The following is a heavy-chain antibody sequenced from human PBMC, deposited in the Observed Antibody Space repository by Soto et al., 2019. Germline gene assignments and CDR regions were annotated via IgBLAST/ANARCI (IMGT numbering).Heavy chain of an antibody. D-gene: IGHD6-6*01. CDR1: GGTLSSFINYP. J-gene: IGHJ2*01. Sequence: QMQLVQSGAEVKKPGSSVKVSCKASGGTLSSFINYPINWVRQAPGQGLEWMGGIVPNVGTVNYAQKFQGRVTITADESTTTVYMELSSLRSEDTAVYYCAREYSSSAQYLYFDVWGRGTLVTVSS. CDR3: AREYSSSAQYLYFDV. CDR2: IVPNVGTV. V-gene: IGHV1-69*01.